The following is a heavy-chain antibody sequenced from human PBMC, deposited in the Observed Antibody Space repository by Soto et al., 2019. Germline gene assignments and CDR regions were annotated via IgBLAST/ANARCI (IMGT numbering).Heavy chain of an antibody. Sequence: EVQLVESGGDLMQPGGSLTLSCVGSGFDVTTNCMRWVRQAPGKGLECVSIVCTGGATHYADSVKGRFTISRDRSKNTVLLQMNNVRAEDTAVYYCVRDKRTISGIFPGYWGQGTQVIVSS. D-gene: IGHD1-1*01. CDR2: VCTGGAT. CDR1: GFDVTTNC. J-gene: IGHJ4*02. V-gene: IGHV3-53*02. CDR3: VRDKRTISGIFPGY.